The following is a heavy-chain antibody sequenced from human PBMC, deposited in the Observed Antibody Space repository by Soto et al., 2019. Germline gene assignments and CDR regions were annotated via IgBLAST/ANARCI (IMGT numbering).Heavy chain of an antibody. V-gene: IGHV1-69*02. CDR3: ARGGSYGPFDY. J-gene: IGHJ4*02. D-gene: IGHD5-18*01. CDR1: GGTFSSYT. CDR2: IITILGIA. Sequence: QVQLVQSGAEVKKPGSSVKVSCKASGGTFSSYTISWVRQAPGQGLEWMGRIITILGIANYAQKFQGRVTITADKSTSTAYMELSSLRSEDTAVYYCARGGSYGPFDYWGQGTLVTVSS.